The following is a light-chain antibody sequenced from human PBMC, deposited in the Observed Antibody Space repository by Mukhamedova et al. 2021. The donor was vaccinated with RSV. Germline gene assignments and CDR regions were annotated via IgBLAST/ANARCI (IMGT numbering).Light chain of an antibody. V-gene: IGKV1-16*02. CDR3: QQYKSYPRT. CDR1: QDISNY. CDR2: AAS. J-gene: IGKJ1*01. Sequence: TWGASQDISNYLAWFQQKPGKAPKSLIYAASSLHSGVPSKFSCSKSGTDFTLTISNLQPEDFATYYCQQYKSYPRTFGQGTKVEIK.